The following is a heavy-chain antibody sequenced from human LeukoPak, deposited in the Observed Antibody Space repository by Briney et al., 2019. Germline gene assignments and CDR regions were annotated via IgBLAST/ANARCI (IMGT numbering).Heavy chain of an antibody. J-gene: IGHJ4*02. CDR1: GGSFSGYY. CDR3: ARIKRGLNRAIIDY. V-gene: IGHV4-34*01. Sequence: PSETLSLTCAVYGGSFSGYYWGWIRQPPGKGLEWIGEINHSGSTNYNPSLKSRVTISVDTSKNQFSLKLSSVTAADTAVYYCARIKRGLNRAIIDYWGQGTLVTVSS. CDR2: INHSGST. D-gene: IGHD3/OR15-3a*01.